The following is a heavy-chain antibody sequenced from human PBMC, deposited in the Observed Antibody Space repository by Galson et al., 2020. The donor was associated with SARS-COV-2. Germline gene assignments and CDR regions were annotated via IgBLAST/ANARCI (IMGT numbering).Heavy chain of an antibody. J-gene: IGHJ6*02. Sequence: RGSLRLSCAASRFTFSSYAMSWVRQAQGKGLEWVSTISGSGDSTYYADSVKGRFTISRDNSKNTLYLQMNSLRAEDTAVYYCEKDQGVATIIRYYYGMDVWGQGTTVTVSS. CDR2: ISGSGDST. V-gene: IGHV3-23*01. CDR1: RFTFSSYA. CDR3: EKDQGVATIIRYYYGMDV. D-gene: IGHD5-12*01.